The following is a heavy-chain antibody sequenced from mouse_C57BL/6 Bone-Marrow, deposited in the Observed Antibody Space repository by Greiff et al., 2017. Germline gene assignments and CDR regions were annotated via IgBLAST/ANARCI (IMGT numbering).Heavy chain of an antibody. Sequence: QVTLKESGPGILQSSQTPSLTCSFSGFSLSTSGMGVSWIRQPSGKGLEWLAHIYWDDDKRYNPSLKSRLTISKDTSRNQVFLKITSVDTADTATYYCARRVYDGYYGYFDVWGTGTTVTVSS. CDR1: GFSLSTSGMG. D-gene: IGHD2-3*01. V-gene: IGHV8-12*01. CDR3: ARRVYDGYYGYFDV. J-gene: IGHJ1*03. CDR2: IYWDDDK.